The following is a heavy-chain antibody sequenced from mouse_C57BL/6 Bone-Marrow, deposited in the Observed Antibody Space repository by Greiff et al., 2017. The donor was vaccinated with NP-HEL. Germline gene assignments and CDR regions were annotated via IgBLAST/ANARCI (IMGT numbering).Heavy chain of an antibody. Sequence: VQLVESGAELARPGASVKLSCKASGYTFTSYGISWVKQRTGQGLEWIGEIYPRSGNTYYNEKFKGKATLTADKSSSTAYMELRSLTSEDSAVYFCARRGLRLAMDYWGQGTSVTVSS. CDR3: ARRGLRLAMDY. D-gene: IGHD2-4*01. V-gene: IGHV1-81*01. CDR1: GYTFTSYG. J-gene: IGHJ4*01. CDR2: IYPRSGNT.